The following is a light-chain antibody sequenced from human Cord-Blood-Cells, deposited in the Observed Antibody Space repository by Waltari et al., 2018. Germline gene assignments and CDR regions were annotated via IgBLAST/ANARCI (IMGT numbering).Light chain of an antibody. CDR1: QSISSY. Sequence: DIQMTQSPSSLSASVGDRVTITCRASQSISSYLNWYQQKPGKAPKLLIYCASSLQSGVPSRFSGSGSGTDFTLTISSLQPEDFATYYCQQSYSTPFTFGPGTKVDIK. CDR3: QQSYSTPFT. J-gene: IGKJ3*01. CDR2: CAS. V-gene: IGKV1-39*01.